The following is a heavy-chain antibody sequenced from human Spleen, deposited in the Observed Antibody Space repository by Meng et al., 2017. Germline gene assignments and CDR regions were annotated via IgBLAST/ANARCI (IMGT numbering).Heavy chain of an antibody. J-gene: IGHJ5*02. D-gene: IGHD2-21*02. CDR2: ISSSGSTI. V-gene: IGHV3-11*04. Sequence: GGSLRLSCAASGFTFSDYYMSWIRQAPGKGLEWVSYISSSGSTIYYADSVKGRFTISRDNAKNSLYLQMNSLRAEDTAVYYCASPCGGDCYNWFDPWGQGTLVTVSS. CDR1: GFTFSDYY. CDR3: ASPCGGDCYNWFDP.